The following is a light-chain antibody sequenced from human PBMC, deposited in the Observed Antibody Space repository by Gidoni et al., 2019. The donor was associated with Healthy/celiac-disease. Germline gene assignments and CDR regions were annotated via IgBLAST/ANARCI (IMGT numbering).Light chain of an antibody. Sequence: DIQMTQSPSILSASVGDRVTITCRASQSISSWLAWYHQKPGKAPKLLIYDASSLESGVPSSFSGSGSGTEFTLIISRLQPDDFVTYYCQQYNSDWTFGQGTKVEIK. CDR1: QSISSW. J-gene: IGKJ1*01. CDR2: DAS. CDR3: QQYNSDWT. V-gene: IGKV1-5*01.